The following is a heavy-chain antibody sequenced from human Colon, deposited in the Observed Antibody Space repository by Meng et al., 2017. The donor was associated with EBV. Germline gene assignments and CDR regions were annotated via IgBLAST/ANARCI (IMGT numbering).Heavy chain of an antibody. D-gene: IGHD4-17*01. CDR2: INSDGSST. Sequence: EVQLVESGGGLVQPGGSLRLSFAASGFTFSSYWMHLVRQAPGKGLVWVSRINSDGSSTSYADSVKDRFTISRDDSKNMVYLQMNSLKTEDTAVYYCTRTWTTTLNTEEYDWWGQGTLVTVSS. CDR3: TRTWTTTLNTEEYDW. V-gene: IGHV3-74*01. J-gene: IGHJ4*02. CDR1: GFTFSSYW.